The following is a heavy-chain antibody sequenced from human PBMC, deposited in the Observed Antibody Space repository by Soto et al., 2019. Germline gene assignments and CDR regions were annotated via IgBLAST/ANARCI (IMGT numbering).Heavy chain of an antibody. Sequence: QVQLVQSGAEVKKPGSSVKVSCKASGGTFSSYAISWVRQAPGQGLEWMGGIIPIFGTANYAQKFQGRVTITADESTRTAYMELGRPRTEDTAVYYCARGKPGTLRRTVSYGMDVWGQGTTVTVSS. J-gene: IGHJ6*02. CDR3: ARGKPGTLRRTVSYGMDV. CDR1: GGTFSSYA. D-gene: IGHD4-17*01. V-gene: IGHV1-69*01. CDR2: IIPIFGTA.